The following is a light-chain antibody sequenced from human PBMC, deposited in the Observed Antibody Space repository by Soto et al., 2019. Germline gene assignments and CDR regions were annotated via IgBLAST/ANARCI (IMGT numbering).Light chain of an antibody. V-gene: IGKV1-5*01. CDR3: QQYNSYLYT. CDR1: QSISSW. CDR2: DAS. Sequence: DIQMTQSPSPLSASVGDRVTITCRASQSISSWLAWYQQKPGRAPKLMIYDASSLESGVPSRFSGSGSGTEFTLTISSLQPDDVATYYCQQYNSYLYTFGQGTKVDIK. J-gene: IGKJ2*01.